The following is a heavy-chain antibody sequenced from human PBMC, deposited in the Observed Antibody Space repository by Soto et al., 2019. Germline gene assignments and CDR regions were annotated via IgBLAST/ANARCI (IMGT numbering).Heavy chain of an antibody. CDR1: GGTFSSYT. Sequence: SVKVSCKASGGTFSSYTISWVRQAPGQGLEWMGRIIPILGIANYAQKFQGRVTITADKSTSTAYMELSSLRSEDTAVYYCARDRERDYDYIWGSYRNYHYYYMDVWGKGTTVTVSS. D-gene: IGHD3-16*02. CDR2: IIPILGIA. J-gene: IGHJ6*03. V-gene: IGHV1-69*04. CDR3: ARDRERDYDYIWGSYRNYHYYYMDV.